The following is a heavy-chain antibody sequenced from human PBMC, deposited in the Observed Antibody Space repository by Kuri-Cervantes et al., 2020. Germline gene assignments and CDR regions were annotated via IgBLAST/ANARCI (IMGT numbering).Heavy chain of an antibody. Sequence: LSLTCAASGFTFSSYSMNWVRQAPGKGLEWVSSISSSSSYIYYADSVKGRFTISRDNAKNSLYLQMNSLRAEDTAVYYCARDIAVAGYYFDYWGQGTLVTCSS. CDR1: GFTFSSYS. J-gene: IGHJ4*02. V-gene: IGHV3-21*01. D-gene: IGHD6-19*01. CDR3: ARDIAVAGYYFDY. CDR2: ISSSSSYI.